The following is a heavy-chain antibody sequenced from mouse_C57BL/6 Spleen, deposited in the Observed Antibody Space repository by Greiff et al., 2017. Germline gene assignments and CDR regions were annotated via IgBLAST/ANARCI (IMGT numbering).Heavy chain of an antibody. V-gene: IGHV1-50*01. D-gene: IGHD4-1*01. J-gene: IGHJ2*01. CDR2: IDPSDSYT. CDR3: ARWERD. Sequence: QVQLQQPGAELVKPGASVKLSCKASGYTFTSYWMQWVKQRPGQGLEWIGEIDPSDSYTNYNQKFKGKATLTVDTSSSTAYMQLSSLTSEDSAVYYCARWERDWGQGTTLTVSS. CDR1: GYTFTSYW.